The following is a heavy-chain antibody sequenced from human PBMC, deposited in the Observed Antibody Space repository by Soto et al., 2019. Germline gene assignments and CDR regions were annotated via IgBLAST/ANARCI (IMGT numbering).Heavy chain of an antibody. D-gene: IGHD3-22*01. Sequence: ASGKVSCKASGYTFTSHGISWVRQAPGQGLEWMGWISAYNGDTNYAQNLQGRVTMTTDTSTSTAYMELRSLRSDDTAVYYCARDHGHYYDPWGQGTLVTVSS. CDR2: ISAYNGDT. J-gene: IGHJ5*02. CDR3: ARDHGHYYDP. V-gene: IGHV1-18*01. CDR1: GYTFTSHG.